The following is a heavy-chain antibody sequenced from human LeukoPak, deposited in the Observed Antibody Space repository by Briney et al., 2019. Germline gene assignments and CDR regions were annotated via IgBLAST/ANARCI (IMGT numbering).Heavy chain of an antibody. CDR3: AKVGVQYYGSGSYSDH. CDR1: GFTFSSYS. V-gene: IGHV3-48*01. D-gene: IGHD3-10*01. CDR2: ISSSSSTI. Sequence: PGGSLRLSCAASGFTFSSYSMNWVRQAPGKGLEWVSYISSSSSTIYYADSVKGRFTISRDNSKNTLYLQMNSLRAEDTAVYYCAKVGVQYYGSGSYSDHWGQGTLVTVSS. J-gene: IGHJ4*02.